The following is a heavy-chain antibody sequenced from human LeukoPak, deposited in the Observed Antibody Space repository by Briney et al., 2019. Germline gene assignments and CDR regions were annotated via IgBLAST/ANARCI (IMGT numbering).Heavy chain of an antibody. CDR2: IKGKTDGGTT. CDR1: GFTFINAW. J-gene: IGHJ6*02. Sequence: PGGSLRLSCAASGFTFINAWMTWVRQAPGKGLEWVALIKGKTDGGTTDYTAPVKGRFIISRDNAKSTLYLQMNSLRPEDTAVYFCTRDLRSYYYVMDVWGQGTTVTVSS. CDR3: TRDLRSYYYVMDV. V-gene: IGHV3-15*05.